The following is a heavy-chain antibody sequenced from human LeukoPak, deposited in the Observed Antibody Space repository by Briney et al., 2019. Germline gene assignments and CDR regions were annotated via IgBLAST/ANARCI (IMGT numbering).Heavy chain of an antibody. CDR2: IYYSGST. D-gene: IGHD5-24*01. CDR3: AREERVGDGYRYYYGMDV. CDR1: GGSISSYY. J-gene: IGHJ6*02. V-gene: IGHV4-59*01. Sequence: SETLSLTCTVSGGSISSYYWSWIRQPPGKGLEWIGYIYYSGSTNYNPSLKSRVTISVDTSKNQFSLKLSSVTAADTAVYYCAREERVGDGYRYYYGMDVWGQGTTVTVSS.